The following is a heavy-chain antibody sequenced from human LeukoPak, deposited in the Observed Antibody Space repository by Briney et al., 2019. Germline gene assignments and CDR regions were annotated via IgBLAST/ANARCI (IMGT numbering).Heavy chain of an antibody. D-gene: IGHD3-22*01. CDR3: ARGAYYYDSSGYYHYPIFDY. J-gene: IGHJ4*02. CDR2: INHSGST. Sequence: SETLSLTCTVSGGSISSSSYYWGWIRQPPGKELEWIGEINHSGSTNYNPSLKSRVTISVDTSKNQFSLKLSSVTAADTAVYYCARGAYYYDSSGYYHYPIFDYWGQGTLVTVSS. V-gene: IGHV4-39*07. CDR1: GGSISSSSYY.